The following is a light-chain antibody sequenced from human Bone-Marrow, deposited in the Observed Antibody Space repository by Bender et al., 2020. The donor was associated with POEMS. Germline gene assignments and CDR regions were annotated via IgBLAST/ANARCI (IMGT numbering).Light chain of an antibody. Sequence: QSALTQPASVSGSPGQSITISCTGTSSDVGGYNYVSWYQHQPGKAPKLIIYDVSLRPSEVSNRFSGSKSDNTASLTISGLQAEDEADFYCCSYAGSSIWVFGGGTKLTVL. CDR1: SSDVGGYNY. J-gene: IGLJ3*02. CDR3: CSYAGSSIWV. V-gene: IGLV2-14*03. CDR2: DVS.